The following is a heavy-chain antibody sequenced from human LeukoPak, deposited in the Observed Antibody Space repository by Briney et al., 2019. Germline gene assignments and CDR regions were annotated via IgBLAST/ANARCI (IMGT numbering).Heavy chain of an antibody. CDR3: ARGEGGSYYDSSGSPPH. CDR1: GFTFSSYS. D-gene: IGHD3-22*01. J-gene: IGHJ1*01. CDR2: ISSSSSYI. V-gene: IGHV3-21*01. Sequence: GGSLGLSCAASGFTFSSYSMNWVRQAPGKGLEWVSSISSSSSYIYYADSVKGRFTISRDNAKNSLYLQMNSLRAEDTAVYYCARGEGGSYYDSSGSPPHWGQGTLVTVSS.